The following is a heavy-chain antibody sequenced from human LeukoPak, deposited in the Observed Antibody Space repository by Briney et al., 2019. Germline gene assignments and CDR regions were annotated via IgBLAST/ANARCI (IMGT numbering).Heavy chain of an antibody. CDR1: GYNFTNYW. D-gene: IGHD6-19*01. Sequence: GESLKISCKASGYNFTNYWIGWVRQVPGKGLEWMGIIHPGHSDPTYTPSFQGQVTISADKSISTTYLQWSSLKTSDIAMYYCARSVAATGLDYWGQGTLVTVSS. CDR3: ARSVAATGLDY. V-gene: IGHV5-51*01. CDR2: IHPGHSDP. J-gene: IGHJ4*02.